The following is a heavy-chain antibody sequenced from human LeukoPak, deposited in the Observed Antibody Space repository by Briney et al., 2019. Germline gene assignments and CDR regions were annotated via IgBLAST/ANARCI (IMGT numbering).Heavy chain of an antibody. CDR1: GYTFTGYY. D-gene: IGHD3-16*01. V-gene: IGHV1-2*02. Sequence: GASVKVSCKASGYTFTGYYMHWVRQAPGQGLEWMGWINPNSGGTKYAQKFQGRVTMTRDTSITTAYMELSGLRSDDTAVYYCAALLEGLVFGADNWFDPWGQGTLVTVSS. CDR2: INPNSGGT. J-gene: IGHJ5*02. CDR3: AALLEGLVFGADNWFDP.